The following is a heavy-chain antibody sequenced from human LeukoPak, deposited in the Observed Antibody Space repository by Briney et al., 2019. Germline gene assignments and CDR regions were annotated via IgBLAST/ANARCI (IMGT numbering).Heavy chain of an antibody. CDR1: GLTFTNYW. V-gene: IGHV3-7*01. CDR2: IHPDGTEK. CDR3: TSRYDFWSGYFQGYYFDF. D-gene: IGHD3-3*01. Sequence: PGGSLRLSCAAPGLTFTNYWMHWVRQAQGKRLESVAYIHPDGTEKYYMEFLRGRLAISRDNAKNSLYLQMSNLRDEDTAVYYCTSRYDFWSGYFQGYYFDFWGQGSLVTVSS. J-gene: IGHJ4*02.